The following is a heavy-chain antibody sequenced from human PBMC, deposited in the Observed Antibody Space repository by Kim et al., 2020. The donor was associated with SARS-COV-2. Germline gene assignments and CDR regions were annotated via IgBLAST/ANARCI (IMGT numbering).Heavy chain of an antibody. J-gene: IGHJ4*02. Sequence: ASVKVSCKASGYTFTGYYMHWVRQAPGQGLEWMGRINPNSGGTNYAQKFQGRVTMTRDTSISTAYMELSRLRSDDTAVYYCARRPPTHRIVGATPQLYYFDYWGQGTLVTVSS. CDR2: INPNSGGT. CDR3: ARRPPTHRIVGATPQLYYFDY. V-gene: IGHV1-2*06. D-gene: IGHD1-26*01. CDR1: GYTFTGYY.